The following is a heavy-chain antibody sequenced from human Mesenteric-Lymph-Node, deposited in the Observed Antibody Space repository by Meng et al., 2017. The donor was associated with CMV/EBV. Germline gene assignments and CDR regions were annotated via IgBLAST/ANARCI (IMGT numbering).Heavy chain of an antibody. Sequence: SETLSLTCAVYGGSFSGYYWSWIRQPPGKGLEWIGEINHSGSTNYNPSLKSRVTISVDTSKNQFSLKLSSVAAADTAVYYCARDLRASNAFDIWGRGAMVTVSS. D-gene: IGHD3-10*01. CDR1: GGSFSGYY. CDR3: ARDLRASNAFDI. V-gene: IGHV4-34*01. CDR2: INHSGST. J-gene: IGHJ3*02.